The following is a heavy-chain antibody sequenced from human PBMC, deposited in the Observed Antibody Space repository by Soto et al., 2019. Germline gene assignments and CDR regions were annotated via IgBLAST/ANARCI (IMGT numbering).Heavy chain of an antibody. Sequence: QLQLQESGPGLVKPSETLSLTCTVSGGSISSSSYYWGWIRQPPRKGLEWIGRIYYSGSTYYNPFLTRRVTISVDTSKNQLSQKQSSVTAADTAVYYCARPDREYCYGWGSYVVWGQGTLVPVSS. CDR3: ARPDREYCYGWGSYVV. V-gene: IGHV4-39*01. CDR1: GGSISSSSYY. D-gene: IGHD3-10*01. CDR2: IYYSGST. J-gene: IGHJ4*02.